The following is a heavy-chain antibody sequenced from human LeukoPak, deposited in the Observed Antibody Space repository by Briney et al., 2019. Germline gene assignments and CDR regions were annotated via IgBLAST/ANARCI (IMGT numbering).Heavy chain of an antibody. V-gene: IGHV3-21*01. J-gene: IGHJ4*02. Sequence: GGSLRLSCEVSGFTFSNAWMSWVRQAPGKGLEWVSSISSSSSYIYYADSVKGRFTISRDNAKNSLYLQMNSLRAEDTAVYYCARDQRGYSGYDPFDYWGQGTLVTVSS. D-gene: IGHD5-12*01. CDR3: ARDQRGYSGYDPFDY. CDR1: GFTFSNAW. CDR2: ISSSSSYI.